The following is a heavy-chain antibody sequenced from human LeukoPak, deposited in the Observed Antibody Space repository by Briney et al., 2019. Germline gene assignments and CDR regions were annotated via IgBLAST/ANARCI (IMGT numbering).Heavy chain of an antibody. Sequence: PGGSLRLSCAASGFTFSSYGIHWVRQAPGKGLDPVAFILYDGSNKFYADSVKGRFTISKDNSKNTLYLQMNSLRAENTAVYYCARPYCSGGSCYSDHFVYWGQATLVTVSS. CDR2: ILYDGSNK. CDR3: ARPYCSGGSCYSDHFVY. V-gene: IGHV3-30*02. J-gene: IGHJ4*02. CDR1: GFTFSSYG. D-gene: IGHD2-15*01.